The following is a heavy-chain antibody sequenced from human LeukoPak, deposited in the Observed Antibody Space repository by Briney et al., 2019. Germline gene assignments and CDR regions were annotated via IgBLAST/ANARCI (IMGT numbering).Heavy chain of an antibody. D-gene: IGHD5-18*01. J-gene: IGHJ4*02. CDR1: GGSISSYY. Sequence: PSETLSLTCTVSGGSISSYYWSWIRQPPGKGLEWIGCIYYSGSTNYNPSLKSRVTISVDTSKNQFSLKLSSVTAADTAVYYCARVSSAMVTQFDYWGQGALVTVSS. V-gene: IGHV4-59*01. CDR2: IYYSGST. CDR3: ARVSSAMVTQFDY.